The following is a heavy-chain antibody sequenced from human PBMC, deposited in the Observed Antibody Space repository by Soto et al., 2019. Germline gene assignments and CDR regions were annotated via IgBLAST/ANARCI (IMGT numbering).Heavy chain of an antibody. J-gene: IGHJ6*04. D-gene: IGHD1-1*01. CDR1: GFSLSNVRMG. V-gene: IGHV2-26*01. Sequence: QVTLKESGPVLVKPTESLTLTCTVSGFSLSNVRMGVSWIRQPPGKALEWLAHMFSSGEEFYSTYLKSRLTISQDTSQSQVVLTMNNLDPLDTAAYYCARTPSVAREHSRFYSVMDVWGTGTTGTVSS. CDR3: ARTPSVAREHSRFYSVMDV. CDR2: MFSSGEE.